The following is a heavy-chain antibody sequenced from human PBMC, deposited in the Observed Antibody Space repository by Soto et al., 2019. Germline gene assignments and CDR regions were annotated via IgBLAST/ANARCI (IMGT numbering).Heavy chain of an antibody. CDR1: GGSISSYY. J-gene: IGHJ4*02. Sequence: QVQLQESGPGLVKPSETLSLTCTVSGGSISSYYWSWIRQPPGKGLEWIGYIYYSGSTNYNPSLKSRVTISVDTSKNQFSLKLSSVTAADTAVYYCARAMGSWQLVDLYFDYWGQGTLVTVSS. D-gene: IGHD6-6*01. CDR2: IYYSGST. V-gene: IGHV4-59*01. CDR3: ARAMGSWQLVDLYFDY.